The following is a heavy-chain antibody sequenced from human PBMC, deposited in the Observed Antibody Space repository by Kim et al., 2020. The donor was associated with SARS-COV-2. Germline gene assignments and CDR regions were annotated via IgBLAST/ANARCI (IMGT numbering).Heavy chain of an antibody. CDR1: GGSISSYY. V-gene: IGHV4-59*01. Sequence: SETLSLTCTVSGGSISSYYWSWIRQPPGKGLEWIGYIYYSGSTNYNPSLKSRVTISVDTSKNQFSLKLSSVTAADTAVYYCVRGSSLPDYWGQGTLVTVSS. J-gene: IGHJ4*02. D-gene: IGHD6-13*01. CDR3: VRGSSLPDY. CDR2: IYYSGST.